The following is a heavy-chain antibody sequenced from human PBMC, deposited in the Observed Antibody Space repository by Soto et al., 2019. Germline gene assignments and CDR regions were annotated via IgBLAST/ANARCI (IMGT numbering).Heavy chain of an antibody. CDR2: ISYDGSNK. D-gene: IGHD3-22*01. V-gene: IGHV3-30-3*01. Sequence: PGGSLRLSCAASGFTFSSYAMHWVRQAPGKGLEWVAVISYDGSNKYYADSVKGRFTISRDNSKNTLYLQMNSLRAEDTAVYYCARVVTMIVVDNKDAFDIWGQGTMVTVSS. CDR3: ARVVTMIVVDNKDAFDI. CDR1: GFTFSSYA. J-gene: IGHJ3*02.